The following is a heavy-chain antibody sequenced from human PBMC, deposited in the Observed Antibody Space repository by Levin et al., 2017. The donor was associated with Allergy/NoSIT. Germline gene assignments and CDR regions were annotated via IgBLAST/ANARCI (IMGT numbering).Heavy chain of an antibody. Sequence: GGSLRLSCKASGYTFTGYYMHWVRQAPGQGLEWMGRINPNSGGTNYAQKFQGRVTMTRDTSISTAYMELSRLRSDDTAVYYCARAPLGRVSTVTMVDYWGQGTLVTVSS. CDR2: INPNSGGT. V-gene: IGHV1-2*06. CDR3: ARAPLGRVSTVTMVDY. CDR1: GYTFTGYY. D-gene: IGHD4-17*01. J-gene: IGHJ4*02.